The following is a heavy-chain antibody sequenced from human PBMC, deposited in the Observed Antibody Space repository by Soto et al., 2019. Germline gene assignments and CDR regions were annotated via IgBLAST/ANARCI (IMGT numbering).Heavy chain of an antibody. CDR1: GYSISSGGYY. J-gene: IGHJ5*02. CDR3: ARGYSSGYLGNWFDP. Sequence: QVQLQESGPGLVKPSQTLSLTCNVSGYSISSGGYYWSWIRQHPGEGREWIGHIYCRVISHYNPSLKSRVSISRDTSKNQFSLKLSSVTAADTAVYYCARGYSSGYLGNWFDPWGQGTLVTVSS. D-gene: IGHD3-22*01. CDR2: IYCRVIS. V-gene: IGHV4-31*03.